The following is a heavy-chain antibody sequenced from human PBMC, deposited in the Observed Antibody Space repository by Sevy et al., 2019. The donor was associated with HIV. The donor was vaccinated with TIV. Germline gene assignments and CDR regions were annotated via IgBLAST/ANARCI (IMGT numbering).Heavy chain of an antibody. CDR3: AREREGWHLGGHYFEY. Sequence: GGSLRLSCAASGFTFNNYWMSWVRQAPGRGLEWVANIKQDGSEKYNVDSVKGRFTISRDNAKNSIYLQMNSLGAEDTAVYYCAREREGWHLGGHYFEYWGQGTLVTVSS. CDR2: IKQDGSEK. V-gene: IGHV3-7*01. D-gene: IGHD3-16*01. J-gene: IGHJ4*02. CDR1: GFTFNNYW.